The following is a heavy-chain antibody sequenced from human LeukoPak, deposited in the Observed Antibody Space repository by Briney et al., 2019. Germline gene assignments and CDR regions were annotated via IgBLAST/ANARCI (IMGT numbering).Heavy chain of an antibody. CDR3: TKGRGDSSGWRFDY. D-gene: IGHD6-19*01. V-gene: IGHV3-23*01. Sequence: GGSLRLPCAASGFTFTNYAMTWVRQAPGKGLEWVSAITGSGGSTYYADPVKGRFTISRDNSNNTLYLQMSSLRADDTAVYYCTKGRGDSSGWRFDYWGQGTLVTVSS. CDR2: ITGSGGST. CDR1: GFTFTNYA. J-gene: IGHJ4*02.